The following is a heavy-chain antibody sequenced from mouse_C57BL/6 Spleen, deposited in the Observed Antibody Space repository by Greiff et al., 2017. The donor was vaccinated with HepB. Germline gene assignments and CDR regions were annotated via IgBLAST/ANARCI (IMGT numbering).Heavy chain of an antibody. J-gene: IGHJ4*01. Sequence: QVQLQQPGAELVKPGASVKLSCKASGYTFTSYWMHWVKQRPGQGLEWIGMIHPNSGSTNYNEKFKSKATLTVDKSSSTAYMQLSSLTSEDSAVYYCARRSYYGSSYGAMDYWGQGTSVTVSS. CDR2: IHPNSGST. CDR1: GYTFTSYW. CDR3: ARRSYYGSSYGAMDY. D-gene: IGHD1-1*01. V-gene: IGHV1-64*01.